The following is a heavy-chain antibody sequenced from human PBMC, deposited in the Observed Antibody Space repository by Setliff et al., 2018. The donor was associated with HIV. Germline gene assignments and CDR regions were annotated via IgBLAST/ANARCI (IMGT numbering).Heavy chain of an antibody. D-gene: IGHD3-16*01. Sequence: PGGSLRLSCAASGFTFSSYSMNWVRQAPGKGLEWVSYISSSSSTIYYADSVKGRFTISRDNSKNTLFLQMNSLRPEDTAVYYCAREGGGGRWLHLSYWYFDLWGRGTLVTVSS. V-gene: IGHV3-48*01. CDR3: AREGGGGRWLHLSYWYFDL. J-gene: IGHJ2*01. CDR2: ISSSSSTI. CDR1: GFTFSSYS.